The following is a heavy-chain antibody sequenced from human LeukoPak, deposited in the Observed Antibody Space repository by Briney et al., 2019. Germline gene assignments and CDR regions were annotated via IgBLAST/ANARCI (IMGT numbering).Heavy chain of an antibody. D-gene: IGHD2-15*01. CDR3: ARGWSPYCFDY. J-gene: IGHJ4*02. CDR2: INHSGST. V-gene: IGHV4-34*01. CDR1: GGSFSGYY. Sequence: SETLSLICAVYGGSFSGYYWSWIRQRPGKGLEWIGEINHSGSTNYNPSLKSRVTISVDTSKNQFSLKLSSVTAADTAVYFCARGWSPYCFDYWGQGILVTVSS.